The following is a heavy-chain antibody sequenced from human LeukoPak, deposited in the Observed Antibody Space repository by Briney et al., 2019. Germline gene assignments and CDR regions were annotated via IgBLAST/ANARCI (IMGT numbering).Heavy chain of an antibody. Sequence: PGGSLRLSCTASGFTLSAFAMSWVRQAPGKGLEWVSGSTGSVEYYASSVKGRFTISRDDSKNTLYLQMNSLGAEDTATYYCARGSDLASYNELEYWGRGTLVTVSS. V-gene: IGHV3-23*01. D-gene: IGHD2-21*01. CDR3: ARGSDLASYNELEY. CDR2: STGSVE. CDR1: GFTLSAFA. J-gene: IGHJ4*02.